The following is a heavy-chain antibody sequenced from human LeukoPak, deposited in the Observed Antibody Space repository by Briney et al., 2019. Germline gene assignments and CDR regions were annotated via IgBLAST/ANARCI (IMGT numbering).Heavy chain of an antibody. CDR3: ARDLKVSAAVALDY. CDR1: GGTFSSYA. D-gene: IGHD6-19*01. Sequence: ASVKVSCKASGGTFSSYAISWVRQAPGQGLEWMGGIIPIFGTANYAQEFQGRVTITADESTSTAYMELSSLRSEDTAVYYCARDLKVSAAVALDYWGQGTLVTVSS. CDR2: IIPIFGTA. J-gene: IGHJ4*02. V-gene: IGHV1-69*01.